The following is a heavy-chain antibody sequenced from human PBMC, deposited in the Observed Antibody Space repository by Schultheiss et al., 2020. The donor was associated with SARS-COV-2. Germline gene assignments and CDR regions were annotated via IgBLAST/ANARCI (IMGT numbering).Heavy chain of an antibody. CDR3: ARNPAGPVDTAMVTGYYFDY. D-gene: IGHD5-18*01. CDR2: IWYDGSNK. CDR1: GFTFSDYY. Sequence: GGSLRLSCAASGFTFSDYYMNWVRQAPGKGLEWVAVIWYDGSNKYYADSVKGRFTISRDNSKNTLHLQMNSLRAEDTAVYYCARNPAGPVDTAMVTGYYFDYWGQGTLVTVSS. J-gene: IGHJ4*02. V-gene: IGHV3-33*08.